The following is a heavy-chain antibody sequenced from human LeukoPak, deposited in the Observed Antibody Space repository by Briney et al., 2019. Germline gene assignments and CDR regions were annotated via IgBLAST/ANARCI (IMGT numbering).Heavy chain of an antibody. J-gene: IGHJ3*02. Sequence: SETLSLTCTVSGYSISSGFYWGWIRQPPGKGLECIGSIYHSGSTYYNPSLKSRVTISVDTSKNQFSLNLSSVAAADTAVYYCARPFTVTTAAFDIWGQGTMVTVSS. D-gene: IGHD4-17*01. CDR3: ARPFTVTTAAFDI. CDR1: GYSISSGFY. CDR2: IYHSGST. V-gene: IGHV4-38-2*02.